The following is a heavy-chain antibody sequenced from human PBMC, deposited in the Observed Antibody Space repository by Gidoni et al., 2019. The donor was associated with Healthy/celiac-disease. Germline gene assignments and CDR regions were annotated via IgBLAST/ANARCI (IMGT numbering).Heavy chain of an antibody. CDR3: ASHEPDYWVSYYYGMDV. D-gene: IGHD2-8*02. V-gene: IGHV4-39*01. Sequence: QLQLQESGPGLVKPSETLSLTCTVSGGSISSSRYYWGWIRQPPGKGLEWIGRIYYSGSTYYTPSLKSRVTISVDTSKNQFSLKLSSVTAADTAVYYCASHEPDYWVSYYYGMDVWGQGTTVTVSS. J-gene: IGHJ6*02. CDR2: IYYSGST. CDR1: GGSISSSRYY.